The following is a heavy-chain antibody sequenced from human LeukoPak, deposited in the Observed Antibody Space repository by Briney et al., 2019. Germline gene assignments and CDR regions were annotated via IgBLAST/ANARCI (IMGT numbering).Heavy chain of an antibody. J-gene: IGHJ6*02. CDR1: GYTFTSYG. CDR3: ARSGLAAAPGAYYYGMDV. D-gene: IGHD6-13*01. Sequence: GASVKVSCKASGYTFTSYGISWVRQAPGQGLEWMGWISAYNGNTNCAQKLQGRVTMTTDTSTSTAYMELRSLRSDDTAVYYCARSGLAAAPGAYYYGMDVWGQGTTVTVSS. V-gene: IGHV1-18*01. CDR2: ISAYNGNT.